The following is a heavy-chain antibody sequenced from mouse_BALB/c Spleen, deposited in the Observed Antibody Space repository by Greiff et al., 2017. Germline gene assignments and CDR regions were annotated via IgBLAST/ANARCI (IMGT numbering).Heavy chain of an antibody. CDR2: INPSNGRT. V-gene: IGHV1S81*02. D-gene: IGHD1-1*01. CDR1: GYTFTSYW. CDR3: ARGSYWYFDV. J-gene: IGHJ1*01. Sequence: QVQLKQPGAELVKPGASVKLSCKASGYTFTSYWMHWVKQRPGQGLEWIGEINPSNGRTNYNEKFKSKATLTVDKSSSTAYMQLSSLTSEDSAVYYCARGSYWYFDVWGEGTTVTVSS.